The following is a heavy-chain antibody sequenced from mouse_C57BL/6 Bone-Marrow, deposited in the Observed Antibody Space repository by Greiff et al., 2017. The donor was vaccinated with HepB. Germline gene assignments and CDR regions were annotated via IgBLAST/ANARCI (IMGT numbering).Heavy chain of an antibody. CDR1: GYAFSSYW. Sequence: QVQLQQSGAELVKPGASVKISCKASGYAFSSYWMNWVKQRPGKGLEWIGQIYPGDGDTNYNGKFKGKATLTADKSSSTAYMQLSSLTSEDSAVYFCAREGGYYYAMDDWGQGTSVTVSS. CDR2: IYPGDGDT. CDR3: AREGGYYYAMDD. J-gene: IGHJ4*01. D-gene: IGHD2-2*01. V-gene: IGHV1-80*01.